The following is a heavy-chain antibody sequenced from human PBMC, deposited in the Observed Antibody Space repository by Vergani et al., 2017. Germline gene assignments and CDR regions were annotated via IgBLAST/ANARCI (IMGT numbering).Heavy chain of an antibody. Sequence: EVQLVESGGGLIQPGGSLRLSCVASGFIVSSNYMSWVRQAPGKGLEWVSGISWNSGSIGYADSVKGRITISRDKAKNSLYMQMNSLRAEDTALYYCAKGNVLRFLEWFLPDVYGMDVWGQGTTVTVSS. CDR2: ISWNSGSI. D-gene: IGHD3-3*01. CDR1: GFIVSSNY. CDR3: AKGNVLRFLEWFLPDVYGMDV. J-gene: IGHJ6*02. V-gene: IGHV3-9*01.